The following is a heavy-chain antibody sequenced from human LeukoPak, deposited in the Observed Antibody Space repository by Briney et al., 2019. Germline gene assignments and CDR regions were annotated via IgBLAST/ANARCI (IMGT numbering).Heavy chain of an antibody. CDR1: GGTFSSYA. J-gene: IGHJ4*02. CDR2: IIPIFGTA. D-gene: IGHD3-22*01. Sequence: SVKVSCKASGGTFSSYAISWVRQAPGQGLEWMGRIIPIFGTANYAQKFQGRGTITTDESTSTAYMELSSLRSEDTAVYYCARELYYYDSSGYFDYWGQGTLVTVSS. CDR3: ARELYYYDSSGYFDY. V-gene: IGHV1-69*05.